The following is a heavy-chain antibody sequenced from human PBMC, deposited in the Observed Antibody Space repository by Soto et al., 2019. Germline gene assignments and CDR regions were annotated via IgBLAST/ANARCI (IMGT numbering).Heavy chain of an antibody. D-gene: IGHD4-17*01. V-gene: IGHV3-30*18. CDR1: GFTFSSYG. CDR3: AKILQLGDYAYYYYGMDV. J-gene: IGHJ6*02. CDR2: ISYDGSNK. Sequence: QVQLVGSGGGVVQPGRSLRLSCAASGFTFSSYGMHWVRQAPGKGLEWVAVISYDGSNKYYADSVKGRFTISRDNSKNTLYLQMNSLRAEDTAVYYCAKILQLGDYAYYYYGMDVWGQGTTVTVSS.